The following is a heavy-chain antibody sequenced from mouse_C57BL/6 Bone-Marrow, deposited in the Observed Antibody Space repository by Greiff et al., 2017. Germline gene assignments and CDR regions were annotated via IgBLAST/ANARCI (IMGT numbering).Heavy chain of an antibody. CDR2: IDPNGGGT. Sequence: VQLQQPGAELVKPGASVKLSCKASGYTFTSYWMHWVKQRPGRGLEWIGRIDPNGGGTKYNEKFKSKATLTVDKPSSTAYMQLSSLTAEDSAVDYCARGGLRRAYYAMDYWGQGTSVTVSS. J-gene: IGHJ4*01. CDR3: ARGGLRRAYYAMDY. CDR1: GYTFTSYW. D-gene: IGHD2-2*01. V-gene: IGHV1-72*01.